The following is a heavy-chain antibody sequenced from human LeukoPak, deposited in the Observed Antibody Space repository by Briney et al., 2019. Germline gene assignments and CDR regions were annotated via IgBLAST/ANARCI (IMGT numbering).Heavy chain of an antibody. Sequence: PGGSLRPSCAASGFTFSSYAMHWVRQAPGKGLEWVAVISYDGSNKYYADSVKGRFTISRDNSKNTLYLQMNSLRAEDTAVYYCARAHYDFRGVGVDYWGQGTLVTVSS. CDR3: ARAHYDFRGVGVDY. V-gene: IGHV3-30*04. J-gene: IGHJ4*02. CDR2: ISYDGSNK. D-gene: IGHD3-3*01. CDR1: GFTFSSYA.